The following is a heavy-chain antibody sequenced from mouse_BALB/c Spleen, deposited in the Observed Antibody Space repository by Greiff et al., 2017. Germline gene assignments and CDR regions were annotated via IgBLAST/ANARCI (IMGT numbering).Heavy chain of an antibody. Sequence: EVMLVESGGGLVQPGESLKISCESNEYEFPTHDMYWVRKTPEKRLELVAAINSDGGSTYYPDTMERRFIISRDNTKKTLYLQMSSLRSEDTALYYCARRWDYDEGAWFAYWGQGTLVTVSA. J-gene: IGHJ3*01. D-gene: IGHD2-4*01. V-gene: IGHV5-2*03. CDR1: EYEFPTHD. CDR2: INSDGGST. CDR3: ARRWDYDEGAWFAY.